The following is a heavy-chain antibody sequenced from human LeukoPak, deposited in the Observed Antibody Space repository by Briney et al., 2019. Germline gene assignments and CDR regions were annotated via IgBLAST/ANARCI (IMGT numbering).Heavy chain of an antibody. CDR2: VNPNSGDT. D-gene: IGHD1-26*01. Sequence: GESLKISCKGSGYTFTGYYLHWVRRAPGQGLEWMGCVNPNSGDTNYAQKFQGSVTMTRDTSISTVYMELGRLRSDDTAVYYCARGLGYSGSYHFDYWGQGTLVTVST. CDR1: GYTFTGYY. J-gene: IGHJ4*02. V-gene: IGHV1-2*02. CDR3: ARGLGYSGSYHFDY.